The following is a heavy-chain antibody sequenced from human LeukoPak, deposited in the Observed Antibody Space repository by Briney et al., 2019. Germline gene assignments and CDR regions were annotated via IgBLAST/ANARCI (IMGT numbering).Heavy chain of an antibody. V-gene: IGHV1-8*03. J-gene: IGHJ4*02. CDR3: ARPELPGWSVFFDF. Sequence: GASVKVSCKASGYTFTSYDINWVRQATGQGLEWMGWMNPNSGNTGYAQKFQGRVTITRNTSISTAYMELSSLRAEDTAVYYCARPELPGWSVFFDFWGQGTLVTVSS. CDR2: MNPNSGNT. D-gene: IGHD2-15*01. CDR1: GYTFTSYD.